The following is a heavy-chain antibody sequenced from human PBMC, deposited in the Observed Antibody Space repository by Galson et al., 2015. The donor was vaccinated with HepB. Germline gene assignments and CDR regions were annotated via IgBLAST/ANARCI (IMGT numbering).Heavy chain of an antibody. V-gene: IGHV1-18*04. Sequence: CKASGYTFTSYGISWVRQAPGQGLEWMGWISAYNGNTNYAQKLQGRVTMTTDTSTSTAYMELRSLRSDDTAVYYCARDGYCSGGSCWDYYYYYGMDVWGQGTTVTVSS. CDR2: ISAYNGNT. D-gene: IGHD2-15*01. CDR1: GYTFTSYG. CDR3: ARDGYCSGGSCWDYYYYYGMDV. J-gene: IGHJ6*02.